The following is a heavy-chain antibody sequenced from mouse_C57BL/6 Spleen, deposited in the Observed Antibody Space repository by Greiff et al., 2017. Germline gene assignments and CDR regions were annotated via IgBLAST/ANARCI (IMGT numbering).Heavy chain of an antibody. D-gene: IGHD3-2*02. Sequence: QVQLKQSGAELVRPGASVTLSCKASGYTFTDYEMHWVKQTPVHGLEWIGAIDPETGGTAYNQKFKGKATITADTSSNTAYLQLSSLTSEDTAIYYCARGSGYVLYYYAMDYWGQGTSVTVSS. CDR2: IDPETGGT. V-gene: IGHV1-15*01. CDR3: ARGSGYVLYYYAMDY. J-gene: IGHJ4*01. CDR1: GYTFTDYE.